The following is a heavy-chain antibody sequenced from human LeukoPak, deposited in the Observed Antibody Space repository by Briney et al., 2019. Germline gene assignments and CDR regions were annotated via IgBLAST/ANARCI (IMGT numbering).Heavy chain of an antibody. Sequence: ASVKVSCKASGYTFTCYYMHWVRQAPGQGLEWRGWINPNSGGTNYAQKFQGRVTMTRDTSISTAYMELSRLRSDDTAVYYCARGDYSSSWYYRAGYWFDPWGQGTLVTVSS. V-gene: IGHV1-2*02. CDR2: INPNSGGT. J-gene: IGHJ5*02. CDR1: GYTFTCYY. D-gene: IGHD6-13*01. CDR3: ARGDYSSSWYYRAGYWFDP.